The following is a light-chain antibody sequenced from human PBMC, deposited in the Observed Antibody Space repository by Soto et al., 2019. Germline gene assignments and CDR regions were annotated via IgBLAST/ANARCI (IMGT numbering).Light chain of an antibody. Sequence: ENVLTQSPGTLSLFPGERATLSCRASRSGDRSYLAWYQQKPGQAPRLLIYAASSRAHGIPDRFSGSASGTDFTLTISRLEPEDFAVYYCQQYGSSRTFGQGPMVEIK. CDR3: QQYGSSRT. CDR1: RSGDRSY. J-gene: IGKJ1*01. V-gene: IGKV3-20*01. CDR2: AAS.